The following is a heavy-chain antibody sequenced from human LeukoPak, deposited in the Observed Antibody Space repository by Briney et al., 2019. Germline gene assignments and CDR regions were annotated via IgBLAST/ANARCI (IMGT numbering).Heavy chain of an antibody. CDR3: ARRDDSSGYHKIFDY. V-gene: IGHV4-39*01. D-gene: IGHD3-22*01. CDR1: GGSISTSNYY. CDR2: IFYSGST. Sequence: SETLSLTCTVSGGSISTSNYYWGWIRQPPGKGLEWIGNIFYSGSTYYSPSLKSRVTISLDTSRNQFYLKLSSLTAADTAVYYCARRDDSSGYHKIFDYWGPGTLVTVSS. J-gene: IGHJ4*02.